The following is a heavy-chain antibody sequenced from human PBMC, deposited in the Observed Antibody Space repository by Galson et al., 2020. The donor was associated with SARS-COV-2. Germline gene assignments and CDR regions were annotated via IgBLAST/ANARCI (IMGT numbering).Heavy chain of an antibody. CDR1: GFTFSNAW. V-gene: IGHV3-15*01. CDR2: ITSKTDGATT. CDR3: LTYYDFWSGYPDYYYYGMDV. D-gene: IGHD3-3*01. Sequence: ESLKISCAASGFTFSNAWMSWVRQAPGKGLEWVGRITSKTDGATTDYAAPVKGRFTISRDDSKNTLYLQMNSLKTEDTAVYYCLTYYDFWSGYPDYYYYGMDVWGQGTTVTVSS. J-gene: IGHJ6*02.